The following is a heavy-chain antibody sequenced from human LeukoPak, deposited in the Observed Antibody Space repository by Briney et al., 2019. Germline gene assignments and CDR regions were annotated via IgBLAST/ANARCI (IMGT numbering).Heavy chain of an antibody. J-gene: IGHJ4*02. CDR1: GVDVSGYW. V-gene: IGHV3-74*01. CDR3: ARDPKYGHLDY. D-gene: IGHD4-17*01. Sequence: PGGSLILSCAAFGVDVSGYWMNWVRQGPGNGLGWVARINSDGTSTSHADSVKGRFTISRHHAKNTLYLQMNSLRSDDTAVYYCARDPKYGHLDYWGLGTPVTVSS. CDR2: INSDGTST.